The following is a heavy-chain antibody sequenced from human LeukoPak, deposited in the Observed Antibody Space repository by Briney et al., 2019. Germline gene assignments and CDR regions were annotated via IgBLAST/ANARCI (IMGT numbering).Heavy chain of an antibody. CDR3: ARRGSGTHCFDY. V-gene: IGHV3-33*08. D-gene: IGHD1-26*01. CDR1: GFTFRNFG. CDR2: IWTDGTNK. Sequence: GRSLRLSCVASGFTFRNFGMQWVRQAPGKGLEWVAVIWTDGTNKYYADSVKGRFTISRDNSKNTLYLQMNNLRAEDTAVYYCARRGSGTHCFDYWGQGALVTVSS. J-gene: IGHJ4*02.